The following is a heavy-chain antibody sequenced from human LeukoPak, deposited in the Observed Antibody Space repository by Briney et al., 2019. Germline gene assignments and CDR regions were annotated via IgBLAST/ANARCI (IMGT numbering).Heavy chain of an antibody. V-gene: IGHV4-31*03. D-gene: IGHD5-12*01. CDR1: GGSISSGGYY. Sequence: PSRTLSLTCTVSGGSISSGGYYWRWLSQHPGKGLEWLGHIYYSGSTYYIPSVKCRVTISVDTSKNQFSLKLSSVTAADTAVYYCARDVRSGYDLYYFDYWGQGTLVNVSS. J-gene: IGHJ4*02. CDR3: ARDVRSGYDLYYFDY. CDR2: IYYSGST.